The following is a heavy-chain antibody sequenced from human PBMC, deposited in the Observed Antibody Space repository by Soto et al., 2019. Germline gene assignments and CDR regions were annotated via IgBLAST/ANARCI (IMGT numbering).Heavy chain of an antibody. V-gene: IGHV3-23*01. Sequence: GGSLTLSCAASGFILSSYAMSWVRQAPGNGLEWVSAVSGSGGSTYYADSRKGRFTITRDTCQNTLYLQMNSVIADDTAVYYFAKDVGSYSSCCALDYWGQGTLVTVSS. CDR2: VSGSGGST. D-gene: IGHD6-19*01. CDR3: AKDVGSYSSCCALDY. CDR1: GFILSSYA. J-gene: IGHJ4*01.